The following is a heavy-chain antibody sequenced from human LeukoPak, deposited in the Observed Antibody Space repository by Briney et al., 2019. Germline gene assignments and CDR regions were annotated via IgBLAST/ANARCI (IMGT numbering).Heavy chain of an antibody. CDR1: GYSFTSYW. J-gene: IGHJ6*02. CDR3: ARGGIAVASNYYYYGMDV. V-gene: IGHV5-51*01. Sequence: GESLKISFQGSGYSFTSYWIGWVRPMPGKGLGWMGIIYPGDSDTRYSPSFQGQVTISADKSISTAYLQWSSLKASDTAMYYCARGGIAVASNYYYYGMDVWGQGTTVTVSS. D-gene: IGHD6-19*01. CDR2: IYPGDSDT.